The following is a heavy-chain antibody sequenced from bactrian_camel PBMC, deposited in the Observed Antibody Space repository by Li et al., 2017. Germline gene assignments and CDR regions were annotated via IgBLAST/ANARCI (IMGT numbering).Heavy chain of an antibody. Sequence: SGGGLVQPGGSLRLSCSASGFTFSSYYMSWVRQAPGKGLEWVSSINSGGCSTYYADSVKGRFTISRDNAKNTLYLQLNSLKTEDTTMYYCANSRERYSDYVHVYWGQGTQVTVS. J-gene: IGHJ4*01. D-gene: IGHD4*01. CDR2: INSGGCST. CDR1: GFTFSSYY. V-gene: IGHV3S1*01. CDR3: ANSRERYSDYVHVY.